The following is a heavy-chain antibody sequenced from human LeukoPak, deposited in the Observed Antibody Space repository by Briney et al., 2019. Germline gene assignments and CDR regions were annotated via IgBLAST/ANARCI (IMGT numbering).Heavy chain of an antibody. CDR2: IIPIFGTA. CDR1: GGTFSSYA. CDR3: AADSGSGDWFEP. Sequence: SVKVSCKASGGTFSSYAISWVRQAPGQGLEWRGRIIPIFGTANYAQKFQGRVTVTTDESTSTAYMELSSLRSEDTAVYYCAADSGSGDWFEPWGQGTLVTVSS. D-gene: IGHD3-22*01. J-gene: IGHJ5*02. V-gene: IGHV1-69*05.